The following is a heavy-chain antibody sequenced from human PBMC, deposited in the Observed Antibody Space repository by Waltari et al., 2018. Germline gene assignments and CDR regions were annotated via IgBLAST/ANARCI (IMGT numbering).Heavy chain of an antibody. Sequence: QVQLVQSGAEVKKPGASVKVSCKASGYTFTSYYMHWVRQAPGQGLEWMGIINPSGGSTSYAQKFQGRVTMTRDTSTSTVFMELSSLISEDTAVYYCARVYGSGTSYYYGMDVWGQGTTVIVSS. V-gene: IGHV1-46*01. J-gene: IGHJ6*02. CDR3: ARVYGSGTSYYYGMDV. CDR1: GYTFTSYY. CDR2: INPSGGST. D-gene: IGHD3-10*01.